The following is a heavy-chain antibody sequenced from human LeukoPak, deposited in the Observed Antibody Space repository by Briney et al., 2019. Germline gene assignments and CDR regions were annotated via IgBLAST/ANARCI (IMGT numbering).Heavy chain of an antibody. J-gene: IGHJ4*02. CDR2: INHSGST. D-gene: IGHD3-3*01. Sequence: SETLSLTCAVYGGSFSGYYWSWIRQPPGKGLEWIGEINHSGSTNCNPSLKSRVTISVDTSKNQFSLKLSSVTAADTAVYYCARGGPYYDFWSGYHYYFDYWGQGTLVTVSS. CDR3: ARGGPYYDFWSGYHYYFDY. V-gene: IGHV4-34*01. CDR1: GGSFSGYY.